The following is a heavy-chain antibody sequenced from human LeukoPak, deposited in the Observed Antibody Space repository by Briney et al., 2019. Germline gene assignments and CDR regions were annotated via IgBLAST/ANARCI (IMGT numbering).Heavy chain of an antibody. CDR1: AYSFTNNC. Sequence: GDSLKISCKASAYSFTNNCIGWLGQMPGKGLEWMGIIFPGDSDTRYSPSFQGQVTISAAKSISTAFLQWSSLTASPSTIYFSPGHAGSSWNAEDWFDASGQGSLVTVSS. D-gene: IGHD6-13*01. J-gene: IGHJ5*02. CDR2: IFPGDSDT. CDR3: PGHAGSSWNAEDWFDA. V-gene: IGHV5-51*01.